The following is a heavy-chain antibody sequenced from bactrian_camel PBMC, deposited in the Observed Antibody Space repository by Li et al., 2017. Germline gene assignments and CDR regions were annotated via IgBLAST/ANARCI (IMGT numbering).Heavy chain of an antibody. V-gene: IGHV3S53*01. D-gene: IGHD2*01. CDR3: ATVYTRSVVLHRAFGN. CDR2: IENDGTT. CDR1: GYTADINC. J-gene: IGHJ6*01. Sequence: HVQLVESGGGSVQAGGSLRLSCAASGYTADINCMGWFRQTPGKEREVVAAIENDGTTNYTNAAKGRFAISRDKAKNTLYLQMNSLKPEDTALYYCATVYTRSVVLHRAFGNWGQGTQVTVS.